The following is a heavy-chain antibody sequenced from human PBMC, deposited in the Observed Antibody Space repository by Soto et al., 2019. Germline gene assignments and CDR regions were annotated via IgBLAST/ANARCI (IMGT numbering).Heavy chain of an antibody. V-gene: IGHV2-5*01. CDR1: GFSLSTNGVG. J-gene: IGHJ4*02. Sequence: QITLKESGPTLVNPTQTLTLTCTVSGFSLSTNGVGVGWIRQPPGKALEWLAIVYWNDDKRYSPSLESRLTIARDASKNQVVLTMTNVDPVDTATYYCAHRHFNKVAYFDYWGQGTLVTVSS. CDR3: AHRHFNKVAYFDY. CDR2: VYWNDDK.